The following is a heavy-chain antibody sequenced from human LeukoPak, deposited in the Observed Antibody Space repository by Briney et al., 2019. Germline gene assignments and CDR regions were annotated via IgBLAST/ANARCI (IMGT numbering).Heavy chain of an antibody. CDR2: IKQDGGEK. CDR1: GFTFSSSW. Sequence: PGGALRLSCAASGFTFSSSWMSWVRQAPGKGLEWVANIKQDGGEKYYVGSVKGRFTVSRDNAKNSLYLQMNSLRAEDTGVYYCAREWSYGSGIMDGWGKGTTVTVSS. CDR3: AREWSYGSGIMDG. J-gene: IGHJ6*04. D-gene: IGHD3-10*01. V-gene: IGHV3-7*01.